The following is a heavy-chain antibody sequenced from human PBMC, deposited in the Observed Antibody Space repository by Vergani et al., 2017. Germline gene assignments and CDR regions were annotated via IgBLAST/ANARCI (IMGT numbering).Heavy chain of an antibody. D-gene: IGHD3-10*01. Sequence: QVQLVQSGAEVKKPGASVKVSCKASGYTFTSYYMHWVRQAPGQGLEWMGIINPSGGSTSYAQKFQGRVTMTRDTSTSTVYMELSSLRSADTAVYYCARVYYGARSYYYCDYWGQGTLVTVSS. J-gene: IGHJ4*02. V-gene: IGHV1-46*01. CDR3: ARVYYGARSYYYCDY. CDR1: GYTFTSYY. CDR2: INPSGGST.